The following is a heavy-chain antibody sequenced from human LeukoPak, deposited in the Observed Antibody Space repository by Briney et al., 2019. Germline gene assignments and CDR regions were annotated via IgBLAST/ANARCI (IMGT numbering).Heavy chain of an antibody. J-gene: IGHJ3*02. CDR1: GFTFSSYG. Sequence: PGRSLRLSCAASGFTFSSYGMHWVRQAPGKGLEWVAVISYDGSNKYYADSVKGRFTISRDNSKNTLYLQMNSLRAEDTAVYYCAKDRFDIWGQGTMVTVSS. CDR3: AKDRFDI. CDR2: ISYDGSNK. V-gene: IGHV3-30*18.